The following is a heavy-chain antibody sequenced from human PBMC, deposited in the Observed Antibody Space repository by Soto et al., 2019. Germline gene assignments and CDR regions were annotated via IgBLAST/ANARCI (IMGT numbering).Heavy chain of an antibody. CDR3: ARESYYDSSGYYPDYYYYGMDV. Sequence: SQTLSLTCVISGDSVSSNSAAWNWIRQSPSRGLEWLGRTYYRSKWYNDYAVSVKSRITINPDTSKNQFSLQLNSVTPEDTAVYYCARESYYDSSGYYPDYYYYGMDVWGQGTTVTVSS. V-gene: IGHV6-1*01. D-gene: IGHD3-22*01. J-gene: IGHJ6*02. CDR1: GDSVSSNSAA. CDR2: TYYRSKWYN.